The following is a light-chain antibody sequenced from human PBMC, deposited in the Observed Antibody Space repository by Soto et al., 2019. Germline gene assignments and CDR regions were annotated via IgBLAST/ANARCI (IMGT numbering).Light chain of an antibody. CDR2: GAS. Sequence: EIVLTQSPGTLSLSPGERATLSCRASQSVSSIHLAWYQQKPGQAPRLVIYGASNRATGVPDRFSGSGSGTVFSLTISRLEPEDFAVYYCQQYGGSWTFGQGTKVEIK. V-gene: IGKV3-20*01. CDR3: QQYGGSWT. J-gene: IGKJ1*01. CDR1: QSVSSIH.